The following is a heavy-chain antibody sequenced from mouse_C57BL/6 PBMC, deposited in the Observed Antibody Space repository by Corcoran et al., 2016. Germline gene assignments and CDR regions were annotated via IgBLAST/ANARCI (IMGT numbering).Heavy chain of an antibody. Sequence: QVQLQQSGAELMKPGASVKLSCKATGYTFTGYWIEWVKQRPGHSLEWIGEILPGSGSTNYNEKFKGKATFTADTSSNTAYIQLSSLTTEDSAIYYCASIYYDYDRAMDYWGQGTSVTVSS. J-gene: IGHJ4*01. V-gene: IGHV1-9*01. CDR3: ASIYYDYDRAMDY. CDR1: GYTFTGYW. D-gene: IGHD2-4*01. CDR2: ILPGSGST.